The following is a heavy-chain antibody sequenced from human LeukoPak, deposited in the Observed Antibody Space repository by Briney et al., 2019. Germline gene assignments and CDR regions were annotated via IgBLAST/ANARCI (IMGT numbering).Heavy chain of an antibody. V-gene: IGHV4-31*03. Sequence: TLSLTCTVSGVSISSGGYYWSWIRQQPGKGLEWIGYIHYSGRTYYNPSLKSRVTISVDTSKNQFSLKLSTVTAADTGVYYCASFSGGSYFAWFRPGYWGKGPLVTVSS. D-gene: IGHD3-9*01. CDR1: GVSISSGGYY. CDR2: IHYSGRT. CDR3: ASFSGGSYFAWFRPGY. J-gene: IGHJ4*02.